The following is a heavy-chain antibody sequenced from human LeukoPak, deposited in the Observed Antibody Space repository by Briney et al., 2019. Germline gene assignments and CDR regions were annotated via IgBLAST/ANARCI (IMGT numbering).Heavy chain of an antibody. Sequence: SETLSLTCTVSGGSISSSSYYWGWIRQPPGKGLEWIGSIYYSGSTYYNPSLRNRVTISIDTSKNQFSLRLSSVTAADTAVYYCVDSILYDSSGYYRRAPYYYYMDVWGKGTTVTVSS. CDR3: VDSILYDSSGYYRRAPYYYYMDV. CDR1: GGSISSSSYY. CDR2: IYYSGST. J-gene: IGHJ6*03. V-gene: IGHV4-39*01. D-gene: IGHD3-22*01.